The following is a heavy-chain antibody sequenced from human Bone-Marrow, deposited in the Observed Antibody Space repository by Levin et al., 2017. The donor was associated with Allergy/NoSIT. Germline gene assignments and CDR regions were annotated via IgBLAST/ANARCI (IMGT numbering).Heavy chain of an antibody. V-gene: IGHV3-15*01. J-gene: IGHJ6*03. CDR1: GIRVSDAW. CDR3: TRDHNGGLYFYYMDV. CDR2: INTKSYGGTI. Sequence: PGGSLRLSCAASGIRVSDAWMSWVRQVPGKGLEWVGRINTKSYGGTIEYAAPVNGRFTISRDDSKNTVDLQMDSLKTEDTGMYYCTRDHNGGLYFYYMDVWGEGTTVTVSS. D-gene: IGHD2-8*01.